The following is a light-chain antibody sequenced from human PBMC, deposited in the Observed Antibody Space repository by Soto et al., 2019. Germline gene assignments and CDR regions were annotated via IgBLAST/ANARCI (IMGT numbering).Light chain of an antibody. CDR2: DVS. CDR3: SSYTSSSPYV. Sequence: QSALTQPASVSGSPGQSITISCTGTSSDVGGYNYVSWYQQHPGKAPKLMIYDVSNRPSGVSNRFSGSKSGNTASLTISGLHAEDEADYYCSSYTSSSPYVFGTGTKVTV. V-gene: IGLV2-14*01. J-gene: IGLJ1*01. CDR1: SSDVGGYNY.